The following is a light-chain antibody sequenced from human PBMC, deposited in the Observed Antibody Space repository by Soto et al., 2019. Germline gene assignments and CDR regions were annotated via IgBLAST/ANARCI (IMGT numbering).Light chain of an antibody. CDR3: QQYGSSRT. J-gene: IGKJ1*01. V-gene: IGKV3-20*01. CDR1: QSVSSSY. Sequence: EIVLTQSPGTLSLSPGERATLSCRASQSVSSSYLAWYLQKPGQAPRLLIYGASSRATGIPDRFSGSGSETDFTLTISRLEPEDFAVYYCQQYGSSRTFGQGTKVEIK. CDR2: GAS.